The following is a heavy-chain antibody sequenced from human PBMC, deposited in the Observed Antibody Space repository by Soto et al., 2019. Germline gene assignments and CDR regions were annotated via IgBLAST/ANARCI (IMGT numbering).Heavy chain of an antibody. CDR3: NSMVDYGDYLAPLG. CDR2: IRSKANSYAT. CDR1: GFTFSGSA. Sequence: GGSLRLSCAASGFTFSGSAMHWVRQASGKGLEWVGRIRSKANSYATAYAASVKGRFTISKDXSTKKEYLKMNTMKTEDTDVYYCNSMVDYGDYLAPLGWGQGTLVTVSS. D-gene: IGHD4-17*01. V-gene: IGHV3-73*01. J-gene: IGHJ4*02.